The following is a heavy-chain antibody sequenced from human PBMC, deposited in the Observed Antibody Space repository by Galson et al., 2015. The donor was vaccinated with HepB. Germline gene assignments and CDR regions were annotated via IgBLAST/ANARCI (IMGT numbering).Heavy chain of an antibody. D-gene: IGHD6-13*01. V-gene: IGHV3-30*04. CDR3: ARDSQYDSTWEDKHFYYGMDV. CDR2: ISFDGSDK. Sequence: SLRLSCAASGFTFSGYAIHWVRQAPGKGLGWVAVISFDGSDKYYADSVKGRFTISRDNSKNTLYLQMNSLRAEDTAVYYCARDSQYDSTWEDKHFYYGMDVWGQGTTVTVSS. J-gene: IGHJ6*02. CDR1: GFTFSGYA.